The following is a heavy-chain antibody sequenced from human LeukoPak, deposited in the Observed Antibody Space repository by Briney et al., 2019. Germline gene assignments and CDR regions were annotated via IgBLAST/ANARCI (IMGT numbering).Heavy chain of an antibody. CDR3: ARGQPWWDSGYDGDKFDY. V-gene: IGHV1-2*02. J-gene: IGHJ4*02. CDR2: INPNSGGT. CDR1: GDSFTGYY. Sequence: ASVKVSCKASGDSFTGYYMHWVRQAPGQGLEWMGWINPNSGGTNYVQKFQGRVTMTGDTSIRTAYMELSRLRSDDTAVYYCARGQPWWDSGYDGDKFDYWGQGTLVTVSS. D-gene: IGHD5-12*01.